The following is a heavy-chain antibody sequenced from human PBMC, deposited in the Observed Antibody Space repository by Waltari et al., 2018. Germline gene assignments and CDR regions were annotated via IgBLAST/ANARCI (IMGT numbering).Heavy chain of an antibody. CDR1: GYSISSGYY. J-gene: IGHJ3*02. D-gene: IGHD4-17*01. CDR2: IYHSGST. CDR3: ATATVTNIGAFDI. Sequence: QVQLQESGPGLVKPSETLSLTCGVSGYSISSGYYWGWIRQPPGTGLEWIGRIYHSGSTSYHPSLKSRVTISVDTSKNQFSLKLSSVTAADTAVYYCATATVTNIGAFDIWGQGTMVTVSS. V-gene: IGHV4-38-2*01.